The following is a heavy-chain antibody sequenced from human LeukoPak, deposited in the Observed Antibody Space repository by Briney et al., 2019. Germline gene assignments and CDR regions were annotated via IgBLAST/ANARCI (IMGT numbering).Heavy chain of an antibody. D-gene: IGHD5-12*01. CDR1: GFTFSSYE. J-gene: IGHJ6*03. CDR2: ISSSGTTI. CDR3: ARETSGSGSDPKLYFYYYYMDV. Sequence: GGSLRLSCAASGFTFSSYEMNWVRQAPEKGLEWVSYISSSGTTIYYADSVKGRFTISRDNAKNSLYLQMNSLRAEDTAVYYCARETSGSGSDPKLYFYYYYMDVWGKGTTVTISS. V-gene: IGHV3-48*03.